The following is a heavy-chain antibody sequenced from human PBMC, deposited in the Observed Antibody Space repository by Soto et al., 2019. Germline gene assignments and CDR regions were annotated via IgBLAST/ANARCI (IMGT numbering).Heavy chain of an antibody. CDR3: ARDPLWDTAMVLWYFDL. J-gene: IGHJ2*01. D-gene: IGHD5-18*01. CDR1: GFTFSSYA. CDR2: ISYDGSNK. V-gene: IGHV3-30-3*01. Sequence: QVQLVESGGGVVQPGRSLRLSCAASGFTFSSYAMHWVRQAPGKGLEWVAVISYDGSNKYYADSVKGRFTISRDNSKNXXYLQMNSLRAEDTAVYYCARDPLWDTAMVLWYFDLWGRGALITVSS.